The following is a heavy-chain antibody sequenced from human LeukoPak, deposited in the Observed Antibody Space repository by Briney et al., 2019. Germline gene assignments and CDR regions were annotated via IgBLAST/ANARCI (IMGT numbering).Heavy chain of an antibody. J-gene: IGHJ5*02. D-gene: IGHD3-22*01. CDR1: GGSISSDY. CDR2: IYYSGST. CDR3: ARVYDSSGYYGFDP. Sequence: SETLSLTCTVSGGSISSDYWSWIRQPPGKGLEWIGHIYYSGSTNYNPSLKSRVTISVDTSKNQFSLMLSSVTAADTAVYYCARVYDSSGYYGFDPWGQGTLVTVSS. V-gene: IGHV4-59*01.